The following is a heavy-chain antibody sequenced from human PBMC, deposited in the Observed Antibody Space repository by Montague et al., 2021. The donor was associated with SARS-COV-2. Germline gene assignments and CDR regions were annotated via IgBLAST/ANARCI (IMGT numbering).Heavy chain of an antibody. D-gene: IGHD3-10*01. CDR3: ARAVSVRRAGNWFDP. V-gene: IGHV4-59*11. J-gene: IGHJ5*02. CDR2: IYYSGGI. Sequence: SETLSLTCTVYGGSMSDHYWAWIRQPPGKGLEWLAYIYYSGGINSNASLKSRVTMSVDTSKNQFSLKLTSVTAAATAVYYCARAVSVRRAGNWFDPWGQGTLVTVSS. CDR1: GGSMSDHY.